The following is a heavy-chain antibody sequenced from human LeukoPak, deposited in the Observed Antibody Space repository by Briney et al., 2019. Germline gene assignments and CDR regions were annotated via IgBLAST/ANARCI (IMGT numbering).Heavy chain of an antibody. D-gene: IGHD2-15*01. CDR3: AKEQFQTYCSGGSCYVFFDY. J-gene: IGHJ4*02. Sequence: GGSLRLSCAASGFTFSSYAMTWVRQAPGKGLEWVSAISGGGDSTYYADSVKGRFTISRDNSKNTLYLQMNSLRAEDTAVYYCAKEQFQTYCSGGSCYVFFDYWGQGTLVTVSS. CDR1: GFTFSSYA. V-gene: IGHV3-23*01. CDR2: ISGGGDST.